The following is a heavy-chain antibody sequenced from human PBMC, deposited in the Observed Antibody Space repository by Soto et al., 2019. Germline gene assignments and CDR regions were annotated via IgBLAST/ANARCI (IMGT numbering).Heavy chain of an antibody. Sequence: NLQGRVTMTTDTSTSTAYMELRSLRSDDTAVYYCARVGYSGYDPPDYWGQGTLVTVSS. V-gene: IGHV1-18*01. CDR3: ARVGYSGYDPPDY. J-gene: IGHJ4*02. D-gene: IGHD5-12*01.